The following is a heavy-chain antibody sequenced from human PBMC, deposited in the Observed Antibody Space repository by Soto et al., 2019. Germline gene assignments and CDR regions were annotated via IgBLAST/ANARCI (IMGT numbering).Heavy chain of an antibody. V-gene: IGHV1-18*01. D-gene: IGHD3-10*01. Sequence: ASVKVSCKASGYTFTSYGISWVRQAPGQGLEWMGWISAYNGNTNYAQNLQGSVTMTTDGSTSTAYMELRSLRSDDTAVYYCARDPISYYSGDYWGQGTLVTVSS. J-gene: IGHJ4*02. CDR3: ARDPISYYSGDY. CDR2: ISAYNGNT. CDR1: GYTFTSYG.